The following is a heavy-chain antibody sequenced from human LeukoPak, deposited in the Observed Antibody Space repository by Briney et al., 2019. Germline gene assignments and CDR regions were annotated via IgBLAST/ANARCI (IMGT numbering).Heavy chain of an antibody. CDR1: GGSISSGGYN. Sequence: PSQTLSLTCTVSGGSISSGGYNWSWIRQHPGKGLECIGYIYYSGSTYYNLSLKSRVTISVDTSKNQFSLKLSSVTAADTAVYYCARGSYVGPTSGYFDYWGQGTLVTVSS. CDR3: ARGSYVGPTSGYFDY. D-gene: IGHD1-26*01. V-gene: IGHV4-31*03. J-gene: IGHJ4*02. CDR2: IYYSGST.